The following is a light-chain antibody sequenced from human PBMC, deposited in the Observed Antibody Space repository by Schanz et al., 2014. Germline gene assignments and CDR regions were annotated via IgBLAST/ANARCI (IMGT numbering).Light chain of an antibody. J-gene: IGLJ3*02. CDR2: DVS. Sequence: QSALTQPPSVSGSPGQSVTISCTGTSSDVGGYNYVSWYQHHPGKAPQLMIYDVSDRPSGVSNRFSGSKSGNTASLTISGLQAEDESDYYCSSFTSTNTWVFGGGTKLTVL. CDR3: SSFTSTNTWV. V-gene: IGLV2-14*03. CDR1: SSDVGGYNY.